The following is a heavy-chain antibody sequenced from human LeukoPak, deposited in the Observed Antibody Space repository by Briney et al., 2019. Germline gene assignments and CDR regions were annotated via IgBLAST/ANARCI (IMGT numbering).Heavy chain of an antibody. CDR2: IWSDGSNK. J-gene: IGHJ4*02. CDR1: GFTFSSHG. V-gene: IGHV3-33*01. Sequence: QPGGSLRLSCAASGFTFSSHGMHWVRQAPGKGLEWVTAIWSDGSNKFYADSVKGRLTISRDNPRNTLYLQMDSLRAEDTAVYFCARDMTPTVSGTRNYFDSWGQGALVTVSS. CDR3: ARDMTPTVSGTRNYFDS. D-gene: IGHD4-4*01.